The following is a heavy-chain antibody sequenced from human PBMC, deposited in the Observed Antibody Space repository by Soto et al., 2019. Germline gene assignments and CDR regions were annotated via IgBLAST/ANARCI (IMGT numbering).Heavy chain of an antibody. V-gene: IGHV4-39*07. CDR2: IYYSGST. CDR1: GGSISSSSYY. J-gene: IGHJ5*02. CDR3: ARGESIVVVPAAMRFFWFDP. Sequence: SETLSLTCTVSGGSISSSSYYWGWIRQPPGKGLEWIGSIYYSGSTYYNPSLKSRVTISVDTSKNQFSLKLSSVTAADTAVYYCARGESIVVVPAAMRFFWFDPWGQGTLVTVSS. D-gene: IGHD2-2*01.